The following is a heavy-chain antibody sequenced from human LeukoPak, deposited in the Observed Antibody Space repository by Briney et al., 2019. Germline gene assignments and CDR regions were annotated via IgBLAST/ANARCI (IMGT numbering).Heavy chain of an antibody. Sequence: GGSLRLSCAASGFTFSSYEMNWVRQAPGKGLEWVSYISSSGSTIYYADSVKGRFTISRDNAKNSLYLQMNSLRAEGTAVYYCARVPGQWAPGDVWGKGTTVTVSS. CDR3: ARVPGQWAPGDV. J-gene: IGHJ6*04. V-gene: IGHV3-48*03. CDR1: GFTFSSYE. CDR2: ISSSGSTI. D-gene: IGHD6-19*01.